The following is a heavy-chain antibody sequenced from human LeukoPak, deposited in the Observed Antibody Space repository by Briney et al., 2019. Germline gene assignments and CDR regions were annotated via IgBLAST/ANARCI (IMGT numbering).Heavy chain of an antibody. CDR2: ISSNSKYI. CDR1: GFTFNVYS. D-gene: IGHD3-22*01. Sequence: GGSVRLSCAASGFTFNVYSMNWVRQAPGKGLEWVSSISSNSKYIYYADSMRGRFTVSRDNAKNSLFLQLNSLRAEDTAVYYCARDSSGFDYWGQGTLVTVSS. V-gene: IGHV3-21*01. CDR3: ARDSSGFDY. J-gene: IGHJ4*02.